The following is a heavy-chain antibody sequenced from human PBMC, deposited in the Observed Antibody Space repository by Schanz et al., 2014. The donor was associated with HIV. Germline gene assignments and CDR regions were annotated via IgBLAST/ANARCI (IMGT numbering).Heavy chain of an antibody. CDR2: ISADGGHS. Sequence: EVQLVESGGGLVQPGRSLRLSCAASGFTFTDYTLHWVRQSPGRGLEWVSLISADGGHSYHADSVQGRFTISRDNSKNSLFLQMTSLKIEDTALYYCTKDIRAGGRSWYKRGAGFDYWGQGTLVTVSS. CDR3: TKDIRAGGRSWYKRGAGFDY. D-gene: IGHD6-13*01. V-gene: IGHV3-43*01. CDR1: GFTFTDYT. J-gene: IGHJ4*02.